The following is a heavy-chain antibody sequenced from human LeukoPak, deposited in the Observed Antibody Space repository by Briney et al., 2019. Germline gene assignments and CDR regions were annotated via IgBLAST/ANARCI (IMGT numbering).Heavy chain of an antibody. V-gene: IGHV3-30*18. CDR3: AKVGPRWLQQSLELDY. CDR1: GFTFSSYG. D-gene: IGHD5-24*01. CDR2: ISYDGSNK. J-gene: IGHJ4*02. Sequence: PGGSLRLSCAAFGFTFSSYGMHWVRQAPGKGLEWVAVISYDGSNKYYADSVKGRFTISRDNSKNTLYLQMNSLRAEDTAVYYCAKVGPRWLQQSLELDYWGQGTLVTVSS.